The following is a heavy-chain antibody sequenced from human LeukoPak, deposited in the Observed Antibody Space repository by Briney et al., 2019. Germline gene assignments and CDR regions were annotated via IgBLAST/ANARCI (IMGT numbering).Heavy chain of an antibody. D-gene: IGHD6-19*01. Sequence: PGGSLRLSCAASGFTFSSYAMHWVRQAPGKGLEWVAVISYDGSNKYYADSVKGRFTISRDNSKNTLYLQMNSLRAEDTAVYYCARGSKRAVGDYWGQGTLVTVSS. CDR2: ISYDGSNK. CDR3: ARGSKRAVGDY. J-gene: IGHJ4*02. CDR1: GFTFSSYA. V-gene: IGHV3-30-3*01.